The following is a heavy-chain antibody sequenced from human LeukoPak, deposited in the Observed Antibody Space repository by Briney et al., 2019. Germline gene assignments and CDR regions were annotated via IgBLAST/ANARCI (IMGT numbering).Heavy chain of an antibody. CDR2: IYPGDSDT. CDR3: ARLVGRVTIFGVVNYYYGMDV. D-gene: IGHD3-3*01. J-gene: IGHJ6*02. Sequence: GESLQISCKGSGYSFTSYWIGWVRQMPGKGLEWMGIIYPGDSDTRYSPSFQGQVTISADKSISTAYLQWSSLKASDTAMYYCARLVGRVTIFGVVNYYYGMDVWGQGTTVTVSS. CDR1: GYSFTSYW. V-gene: IGHV5-51*01.